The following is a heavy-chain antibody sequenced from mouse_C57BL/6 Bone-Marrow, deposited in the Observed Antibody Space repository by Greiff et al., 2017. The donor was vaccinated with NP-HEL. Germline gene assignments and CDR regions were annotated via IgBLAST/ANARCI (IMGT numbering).Heavy chain of an antibody. D-gene: IGHD4-1*01. CDR2: ISYSGST. CDR1: GYSITSGYD. J-gene: IGHJ1*03. V-gene: IGHV3-1*01. Sequence: EVQLQESGPGMVKPSQSLSLTCTVTGYSITSGYDWHWIRHFPGNKLEWMGYISYSGSTNYNPSLKSRISITHDTSKNHFFLKLNSVTTEDTATYYCARGRTGTGYFDVWGTGTTVTVSS. CDR3: ARGRTGTGYFDV.